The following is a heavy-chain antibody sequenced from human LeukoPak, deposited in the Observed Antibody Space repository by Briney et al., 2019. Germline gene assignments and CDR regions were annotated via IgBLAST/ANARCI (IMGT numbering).Heavy chain of an antibody. J-gene: IGHJ4*02. D-gene: IGHD4-17*01. CDR3: ARGPDDGDRLGYFDY. CDR1: RFTFRRHL. CDR2: IKQDGSQ. Sequence: GGALRLSCAASRFTFRRHLIGWVRQAPGKGREWVAHIKQDGSQYYVDSVQGRFIISRDNAKNSLSLPMNSLRVEDTAVYYCARGPDDGDRLGYFDYWGQGTLVTVSS. V-gene: IGHV3-7*01.